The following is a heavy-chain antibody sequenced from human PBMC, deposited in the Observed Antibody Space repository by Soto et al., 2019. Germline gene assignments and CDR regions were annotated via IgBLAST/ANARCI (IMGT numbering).Heavy chain of an antibody. Sequence: PSETLSLTCAVYGGSFSDYFWTWIRQHPGKGLEWIGYIYYSGSTYYNPSLKSRVTISVDTSKNQFSLKLSSVTAADTAVYYCARVCGGDCHYGMDVWGQGTTVTVSS. CDR3: ARVCGGDCHYGMDV. V-gene: IGHV4-31*11. D-gene: IGHD2-21*02. CDR1: GGSFSDYF. CDR2: IYYSGST. J-gene: IGHJ6*02.